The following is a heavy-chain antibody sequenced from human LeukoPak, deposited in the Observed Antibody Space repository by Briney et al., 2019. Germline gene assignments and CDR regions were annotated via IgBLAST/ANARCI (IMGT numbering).Heavy chain of an antibody. CDR1: GFTFSSYA. Sequence: PGGSLRPSCAASGFTFSSYAISWVRQAPGKGLEWVSAISGSGGSTYYADSVKGRFTISRDNSKNTLYLQMNSLRAEDTAVYYCAKDQFCSSTSCYSGSVDYWGQGTLVTVSS. CDR2: ISGSGGST. V-gene: IGHV3-23*01. D-gene: IGHD2-2*01. CDR3: AKDQFCSSTSCYSGSVDY. J-gene: IGHJ4*02.